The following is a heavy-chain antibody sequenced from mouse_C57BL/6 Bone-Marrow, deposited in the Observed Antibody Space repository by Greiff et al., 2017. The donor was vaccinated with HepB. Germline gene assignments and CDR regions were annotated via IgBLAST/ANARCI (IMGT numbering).Heavy chain of an antibody. V-gene: IGHV1-81*01. CDR2: IYPRSGNT. D-gene: IGHD2-10*01. Sequence: VQLQQSGAELARPGASVKLSCKASGYTFTSYGISWVKQRTGQGLEWIGEIYPRSGNTYYNEKFKGKATLTADKSSSTAYMELRSLTSEDSAVYYCARKSYSAYWGQGTLVTVSA. J-gene: IGHJ3*01. CDR3: ARKSYSAY. CDR1: GYTFTSYG.